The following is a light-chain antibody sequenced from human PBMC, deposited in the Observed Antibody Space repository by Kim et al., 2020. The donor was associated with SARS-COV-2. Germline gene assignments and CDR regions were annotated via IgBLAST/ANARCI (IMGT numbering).Light chain of an antibody. CDR3: QQSYITPFT. CDR1: QSISSH. V-gene: IGKV1-39*01. J-gene: IGKJ3*01. CDR2: AAS. Sequence: DIQMTQSPSSLSASVGDRVTITCRTSQSISSHVNWYHQKPGRAPKLLIYAASTLQGGVPSRFSGSGSETDFTLTISSLQPEDFATYFCQQSYITPFTFGPGTKVDIK.